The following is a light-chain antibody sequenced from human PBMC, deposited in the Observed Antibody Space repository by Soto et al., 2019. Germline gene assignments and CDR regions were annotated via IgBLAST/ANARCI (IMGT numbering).Light chain of an antibody. J-gene: IGKJ3*01. CDR1: QSVSSY. Sequence: EIVLTQSPATLSLSPGERATLSCRVSQSVSSYLAWYQQKPGQAPRLLIYDASNRATGIPARFSGSGSGTDFTLTISSLEPEDFAVYYCQQRSNWPRTFGPGTKVDIK. CDR2: DAS. V-gene: IGKV3-11*01. CDR3: QQRSNWPRT.